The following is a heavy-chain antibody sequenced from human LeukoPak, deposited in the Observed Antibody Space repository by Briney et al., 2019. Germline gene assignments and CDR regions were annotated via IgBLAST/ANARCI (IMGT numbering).Heavy chain of an antibody. J-gene: IGHJ4*02. D-gene: IGHD5-12*01. V-gene: IGHV3-30-3*01. CDR1: GFTFSSYA. Sequence: GGSQRLSCAASGFTFSSYAMHWVRQAPGKGLEWVALITYDGSSKYYADPVKGRFTISRDNSKNTLYLQMSSLRAEDTAVSYCAREQRGYDCYYWGQGTLVTVSS. CDR2: ITYDGSSK. CDR3: AREQRGYDCYY.